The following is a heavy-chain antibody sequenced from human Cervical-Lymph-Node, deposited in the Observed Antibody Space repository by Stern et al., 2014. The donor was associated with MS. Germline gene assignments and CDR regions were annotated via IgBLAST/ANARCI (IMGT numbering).Heavy chain of an antibody. CDR2: ISYDGNNK. CDR1: GFNFKSHG. J-gene: IGHJ4*02. V-gene: IGHV3-30*18. D-gene: IGHD4-23*01. Sequence: VHLVESGGGVVQPGRSLRLSCAASGFNFKSHGMHWVRQAPGKGLEWVAVISYDGNNKYYSDSVKGRFTISRDNSKDTLSLHMSSLEIADTAIYYCAKLYGGNSYSAFSYWGQGTVVTVSS. CDR3: AKLYGGNSYSAFSY.